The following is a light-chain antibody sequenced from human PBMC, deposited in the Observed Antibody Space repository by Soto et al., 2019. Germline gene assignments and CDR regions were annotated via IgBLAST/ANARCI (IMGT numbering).Light chain of an antibody. CDR2: GAS. Sequence: TVMTQSPAILSASPGERVTLSCRASESVNTNLAWYQQKPGQGPRLLVYGASTRATGIPARFSGSGSGTEFALTISSLQSEDFAVYHGQQYNNWPPAFGQGTKVEMK. V-gene: IGKV3-15*01. CDR3: QQYNNWPPA. CDR1: ESVNTN. J-gene: IGKJ1*01.